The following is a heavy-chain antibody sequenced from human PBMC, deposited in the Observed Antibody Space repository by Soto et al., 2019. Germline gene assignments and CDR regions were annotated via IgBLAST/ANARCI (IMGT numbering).Heavy chain of an antibody. CDR3: AREVGEVDYSSSSDAFDI. CDR2: IYYSGNT. J-gene: IGHJ3*02. Sequence: PSETLSLTCTVSGDSITSGDYYWSWIRQPPGKGLEWIGYIYYSGNTNYNPSLKSRVTMSRDTSKNQFSLKLDSVTAADTAVYYCAREVGEVDYSSSSDAFDIWGQGTMVTVSS. D-gene: IGHD6-6*01. CDR1: GDSITSGDYY. V-gene: IGHV4-30-4*01.